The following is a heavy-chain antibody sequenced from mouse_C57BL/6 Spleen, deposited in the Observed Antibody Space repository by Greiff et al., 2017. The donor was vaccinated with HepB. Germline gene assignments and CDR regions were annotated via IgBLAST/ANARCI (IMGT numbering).Heavy chain of an antibody. Sequence: LVESGAELVRPGTSVKVSCKASGYAFTNYLIEWVKQRPGQGLEWIGVINPGSGGTNYNEKFKGKATLTADKSSSTAYMQLSSLTSEDSAVYFCARSFDVWGTGTTVTVSS. V-gene: IGHV1-54*01. CDR3: ARSFDV. CDR2: INPGSGGT. CDR1: GYAFTNYL. J-gene: IGHJ1*03.